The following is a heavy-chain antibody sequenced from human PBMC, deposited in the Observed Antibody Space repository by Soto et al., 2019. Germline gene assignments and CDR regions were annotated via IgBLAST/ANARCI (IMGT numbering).Heavy chain of an antibody. Sequence: VKVSCKASGGTFSSYAISWVRQAPGQGLEWMGGIIPIFGTANYAQKFQGRVTITADESTSTAYMELSSLRSEDTAVYYCARERYYGSGSPHWGQGTLVTVSS. D-gene: IGHD3-10*01. V-gene: IGHV1-69*13. J-gene: IGHJ4*02. CDR1: GGTFSSYA. CDR2: IIPIFGTA. CDR3: ARERYYGSGSPH.